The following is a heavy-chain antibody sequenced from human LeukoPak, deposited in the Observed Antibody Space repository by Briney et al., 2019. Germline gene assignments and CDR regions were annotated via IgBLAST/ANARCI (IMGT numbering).Heavy chain of an antibody. J-gene: IGHJ4*02. CDR2: ISRNGDRT. CDR3: ARDIGGLDGDGLDY. Sequence: GGSLRLSCSASGLTFSSYAMHWVRQAPGKGLEYISGISRNGDRTYHADSVKGRFTVSRDNSKNTLFLQMNSLRVEDTAVYYCARDIGGLDGDGLDYWGQGTLVSVSS. CDR1: GLTFSSYA. V-gene: IGHV3-64*04. D-gene: IGHD4-17*01.